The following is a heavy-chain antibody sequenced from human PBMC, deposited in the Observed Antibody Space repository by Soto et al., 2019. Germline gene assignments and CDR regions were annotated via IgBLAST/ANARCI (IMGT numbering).Heavy chain of an antibody. Sequence: GGSLRLSCAASGFTFSNAWINWVRRAPGKGLEWVGRIKSKTDGGTTDYAEPVKGRFAISRDDSNNMVYLQMNSLKIEDTAVYYCTTDSYSTIIIVRFDYWGHGTLVTVS. V-gene: IGHV3-15*07. CDR3: TTDSYSTIIIVRFDY. D-gene: IGHD3-22*01. J-gene: IGHJ4*01. CDR1: GFTFSNAW. CDR2: IKSKTDGGTT.